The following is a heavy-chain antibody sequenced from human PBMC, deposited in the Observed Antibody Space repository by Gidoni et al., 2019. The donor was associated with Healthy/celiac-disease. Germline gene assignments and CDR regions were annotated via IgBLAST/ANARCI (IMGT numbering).Heavy chain of an antibody. Sequence: QVQLVESGGGVVQPGRSLRLSCADSGFTFRSYAMHWVRQAPGKGLEWVAVISYDGSNKYYADSVKGRFTISRDNSKNTLYLQMNSLRAEDTAVYYCARDGEQQLVRVGAFDIWGQGTMVTVSS. V-gene: IGHV3-30-3*01. CDR2: ISYDGSNK. D-gene: IGHD6-13*01. J-gene: IGHJ3*02. CDR3: ARDGEQQLVRVGAFDI. CDR1: GFTFRSYA.